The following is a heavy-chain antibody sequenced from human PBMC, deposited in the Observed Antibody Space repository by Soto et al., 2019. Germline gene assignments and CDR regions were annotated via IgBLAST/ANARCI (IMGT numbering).Heavy chain of an antibody. CDR2: ISAYNGNT. J-gene: IGHJ4*02. CDR1: GYTFTSYG. V-gene: IGHV1-18*01. Sequence: QVQLVQSGAEVKKPGASVKVSCKASGYTFTSYGSSWVRQAPGQGLEWMGWISAYNGNTNYAQKLQGRVTMNTDTSTSTAYMELRSLRSDDTAVYYCARSGYLYSSSWPFDYWGQGTLVTVSS. D-gene: IGHD6-13*01. CDR3: ARSGYLYSSSWPFDY.